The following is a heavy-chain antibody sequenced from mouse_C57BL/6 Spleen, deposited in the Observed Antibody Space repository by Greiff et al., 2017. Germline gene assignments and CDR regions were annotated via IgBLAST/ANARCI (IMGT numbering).Heavy chain of an antibody. CDR1: GYTFTSYW. CDR3: ARGYSNYDAMDY. J-gene: IGHJ4*01. CDR2: IDPSDSYT. Sequence: VQLQQPGAELVMPGASVKLSCKASGYTFTSYWMHWVKQRPGQGLEWIGEIDPSDSYTNYNQKFKGKSTLTVDKSSSTAYMQLSSLTSEDSAVYYCARGYSNYDAMDYWGQGTSVTVSS. D-gene: IGHD2-5*01. V-gene: IGHV1-69*01.